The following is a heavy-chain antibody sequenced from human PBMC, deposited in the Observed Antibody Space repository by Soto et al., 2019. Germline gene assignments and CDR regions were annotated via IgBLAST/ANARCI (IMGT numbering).Heavy chain of an antibody. Sequence: PSETLSLTCTVSGGSISTYYWSWIRQPPGKGLEWIGYIYYDGSTSYNPSLRSRVTISVDTSKNQFSLILSSVTSADTAVYYCARRYGGNFDYWGQGTLVTVSS. CDR2: IYYDGST. J-gene: IGHJ4*02. CDR3: ARRYGGNFDY. V-gene: IGHV4-59*01. D-gene: IGHD3-16*01. CDR1: GGSISTYY.